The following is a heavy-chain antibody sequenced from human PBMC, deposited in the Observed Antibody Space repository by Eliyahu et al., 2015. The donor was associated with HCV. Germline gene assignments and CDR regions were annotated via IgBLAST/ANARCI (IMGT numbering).Heavy chain of an antibody. Sequence: QVQLVQSGAEVKKPGSSVKVSCKASGGTFSSYATSWVRXAPGQGLEWMGGIIPIFGTANYAQKFQGRVTITADESTSTAYMELSSLRSEDTAVYYCARIQLWLRFDYGSGKGLYYGMDVWGQGTTVTVSS. D-gene: IGHD5-18*01. J-gene: IGHJ6*02. V-gene: IGHV1-69*01. CDR3: ARIQLWLRFDYGSGKGLYYGMDV. CDR1: GGTFSSYA. CDR2: IIPIFGTA.